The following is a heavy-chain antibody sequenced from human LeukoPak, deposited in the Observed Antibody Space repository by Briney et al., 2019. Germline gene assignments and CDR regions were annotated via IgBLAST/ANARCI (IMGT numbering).Heavy chain of an antibody. CDR3: ARDRPPLYYGMDV. CDR2: VYSDDST. CDR1: GFTVSRNY. J-gene: IGHJ6*02. Sequence: PGGSLRLSCAASGFTVSRNYMSWVRQAPGKGLGWVLIVYSDDSTYYAESVKGLFTISGDKSKNTLYLQMNSLRAEDTAVYYCARDRPPLYYGMDVWGQGTTVTVSS. V-gene: IGHV3-66*01.